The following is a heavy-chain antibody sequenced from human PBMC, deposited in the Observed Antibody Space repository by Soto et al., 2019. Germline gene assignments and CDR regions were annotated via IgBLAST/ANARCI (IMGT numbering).Heavy chain of an antibody. CDR3: AIGSGSYYGWFDP. CDR2: IDPSDSYT. J-gene: IGHJ5*02. D-gene: IGHD3-10*01. CDR1: GYNFISYR. Sequence: REALKISCKGPGYNFISYRISWVRQMPGKGLEWMGRIDPSDSYTNYNPSFQGHVTISADKSISTAYLQWSSLKASDTAIYYCAIGSGSYYGWFDPWGQGTLVTVSS. V-gene: IGHV5-10-1*01.